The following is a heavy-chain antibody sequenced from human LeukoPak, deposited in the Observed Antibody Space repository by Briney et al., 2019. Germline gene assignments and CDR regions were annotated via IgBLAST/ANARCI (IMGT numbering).Heavy chain of an antibody. CDR2: ISGSGGTT. CDR1: GFTFSSYG. Sequence: GGSLRLSCAASGFTFSSYGMNWVRQAPGKGLEWVSGISGSGGTTHYADSVKGRFTISRDNSKNSLSLQVSSLRAEDTAVYYCAKTNGYYSDWGQGTLVTDSS. J-gene: IGHJ4*02. D-gene: IGHD3-22*01. V-gene: IGHV3-23*01. CDR3: AKTNGYYSD.